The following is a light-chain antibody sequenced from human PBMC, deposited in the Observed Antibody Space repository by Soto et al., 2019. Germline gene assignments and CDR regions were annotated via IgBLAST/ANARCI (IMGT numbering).Light chain of an antibody. CDR1: SGDIGIYNY. Sequence: QSVLTQPASVSGSPGQSITISCAGTSGDIGIYNYVSWYQQHPGKAPKLMIYEVTNRPSGVSDRFSGSKSGNTASLTISGLQAEDEADYYCSSYTTTSTLVFGTGTKLTVL. J-gene: IGLJ1*01. V-gene: IGLV2-14*01. CDR2: EVT. CDR3: SSYTTTSTLV.